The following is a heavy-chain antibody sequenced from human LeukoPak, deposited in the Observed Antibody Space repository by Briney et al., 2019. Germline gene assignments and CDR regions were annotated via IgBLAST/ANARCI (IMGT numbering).Heavy chain of an antibody. Sequence: SETLSLTCAVYGGSFGGYYWSWIRQPPGKGLEWIGEINHSGSTNYNPSLKSRVTISVDTSKNQFSLKLSSVTAADTAVYYCARGVRYCSSTSCYSRGSPFDYWGQGTLVTVSS. V-gene: IGHV4-34*01. J-gene: IGHJ4*02. CDR3: ARGVRYCSSTSCYSRGSPFDY. D-gene: IGHD2-2*01. CDR2: INHSGST. CDR1: GGSFGGYY.